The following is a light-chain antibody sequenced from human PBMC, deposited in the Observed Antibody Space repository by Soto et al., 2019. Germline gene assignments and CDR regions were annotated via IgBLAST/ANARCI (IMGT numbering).Light chain of an antibody. CDR1: SSDVGGYNY. J-gene: IGLJ2*01. CDR2: EVS. Sequence: QSALTQPASVSGSPGQSITISCTGTSSDVGGYNYVSWYQQHPGKAPKLMIYEVSNRPSGVSNRFSGSKSGNTASLTISGRQAEDEAEYYCRSYTGTTTLGVFGGGTKLTVL. CDR3: RSYTGTTTLGV. V-gene: IGLV2-14*01.